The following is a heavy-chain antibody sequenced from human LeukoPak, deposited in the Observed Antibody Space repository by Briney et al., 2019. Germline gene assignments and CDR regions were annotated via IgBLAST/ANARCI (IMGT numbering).Heavy chain of an antibody. CDR3: ARVHYYGSGSPIDY. D-gene: IGHD3-10*01. Sequence: PSETLSLTCTVSGGSISSGGYYWSWIRQHPGKGLEWIGEINHSGSTNYNPSLKSRVTISVDTSKNQFSLKLSSVTAADTAVYYCARVHYYGSGSPIDYWGQGTLVAVSS. J-gene: IGHJ4*02. CDR1: GGSISSGGYY. CDR2: INHSGST. V-gene: IGHV4-39*07.